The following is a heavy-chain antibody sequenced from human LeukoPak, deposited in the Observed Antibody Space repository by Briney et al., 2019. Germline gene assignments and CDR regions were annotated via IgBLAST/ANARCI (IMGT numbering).Heavy chain of an antibody. J-gene: IGHJ1*01. CDR3: AKDDAWGRFYH. V-gene: IGHV3-23*01. CDR2: SSSIGGRT. D-gene: IGHD3-16*01. CDR1: GFTVSSNY. Sequence: GGSLRLSCAASGFTVSSNYMSWVRQAPGKGLEWVSGSSSIGGRTYYADSVKGRFTVTRDNSRDTLHLQMNSLRAEDTGVYYCAKDDAWGRFYHWGQGTLVTVSS.